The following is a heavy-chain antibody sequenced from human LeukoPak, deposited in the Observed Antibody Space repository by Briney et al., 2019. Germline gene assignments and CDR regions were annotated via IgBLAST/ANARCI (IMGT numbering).Heavy chain of an antibody. J-gene: IGHJ3*02. CDR1: GFSFSTYS. D-gene: IGHD5-12*01. Sequence: PGGSLRLSCTASGFSFSTYSMNWVRQAPGKGLEWVSSISSDRSYIYYGDSVKGRFTISRDNGKNSLYLQMNSLRAEDTAVYYCARDRGYSGYDPSDAFDIWGQGTMVTVSS. V-gene: IGHV3-21*01. CDR3: ARDRGYSGYDPSDAFDI. CDR2: ISSDRSYI.